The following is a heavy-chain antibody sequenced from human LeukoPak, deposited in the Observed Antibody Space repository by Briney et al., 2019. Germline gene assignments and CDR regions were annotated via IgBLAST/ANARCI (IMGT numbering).Heavy chain of an antibody. CDR3: ASQGIYSSGWYDPRYYGMDV. J-gene: IGHJ6*02. V-gene: IGHV3-53*04. D-gene: IGHD6-19*01. CDR1: GFTVSSNY. Sequence: GGSLRLSCAASGFTVSSNYMSWVRQAPGKGLEWVSVIYSGGSTYYADSVKGRFTISRHNSKNTLYLQMNSLRAEDTAVYYCASQGIYSSGWYDPRYYGMDVWGQGTTVTVSS. CDR2: IYSGGST.